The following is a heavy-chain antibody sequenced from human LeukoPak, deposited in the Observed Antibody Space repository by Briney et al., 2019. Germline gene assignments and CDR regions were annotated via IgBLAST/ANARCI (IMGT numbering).Heavy chain of an antibody. Sequence: ASVKVSCKASGYDFTSYAMHWVRQAPGQRLEWMGWINAGNGNTKYSQKFQGRVTITRDTSASTAYMELSSLRSEDTAVYYCARAASGWSDFDYWGQGTLVTVSS. J-gene: IGHJ4*02. CDR1: GYDFTSYA. V-gene: IGHV1-3*01. CDR3: ARAASGWSDFDY. CDR2: INAGNGNT. D-gene: IGHD6-19*01.